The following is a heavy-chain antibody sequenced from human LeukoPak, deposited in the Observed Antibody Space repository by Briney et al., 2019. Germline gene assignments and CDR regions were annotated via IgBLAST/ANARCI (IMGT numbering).Heavy chain of an antibody. V-gene: IGHV3-30*02. J-gene: IGHJ5*02. CDR2: MRYDGRNI. D-gene: IGHD3-16*01. CDR3: AKVTMGDVWFDP. CDR1: GFTFSSYE. Sequence: GGSLRLSCAASGFTFSSYEMDWVRQAPGKGLEWVAFMRYDGRNILYADSVKGRFSISTDNSKNMVYLQMSSLRAEDTAVYYCAKVTMGDVWFDPWGQRTLVTVSS.